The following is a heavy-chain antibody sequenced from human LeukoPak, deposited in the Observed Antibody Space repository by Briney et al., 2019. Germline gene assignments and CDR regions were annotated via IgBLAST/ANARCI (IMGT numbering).Heavy chain of an antibody. CDR1: GFTFSSSE. CDR3: ASNVDTATRAY. Sequence: PGGSLRLSCAASGFTFSSSEMNWVRQAPGKGLEWVSYISSSGSTIYYADSVKGRFTISRDNAENSLYLQMNSLRAEDTAVYYCASNVDTATRAYWGQGTLVTVSS. J-gene: IGHJ4*02. D-gene: IGHD5-18*01. V-gene: IGHV3-48*03. CDR2: ISSSGSTI.